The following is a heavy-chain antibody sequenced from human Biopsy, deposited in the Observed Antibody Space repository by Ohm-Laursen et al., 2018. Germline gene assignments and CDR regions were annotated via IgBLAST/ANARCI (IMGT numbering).Heavy chain of an antibody. CDR2: INHRGFT. CDR3: AKNLAVSSYALDI. Sequence: TLSLTCAVYGGSLSGYYLNWIRQSPGKGLEWIGEINHRGFTSNNPSLKSRVTISVDTSKNQFSLKLGSVTAADTAVYYCAKNLAVSSYALDIWGQGTMVTVSS. J-gene: IGHJ3*02. V-gene: IGHV4-34*01. D-gene: IGHD2/OR15-2a*01. CDR1: GGSLSGYY.